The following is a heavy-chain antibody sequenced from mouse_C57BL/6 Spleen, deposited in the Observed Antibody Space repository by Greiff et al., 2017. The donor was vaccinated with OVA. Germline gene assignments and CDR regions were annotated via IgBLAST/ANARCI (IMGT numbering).Heavy chain of an antibody. Sequence: QVQLQQSGAELARPGASVKMSCKASGYTFTSYTMHWVKQRPGQGLEWIGYINPSSGYTKYNQKFKDKATLTADKSSSTAYMQLSSLTSEDSAVYYCARSEDGYFYAMDYWGQGTSVTVSS. CDR1: GYTFTSYT. CDR2: INPSSGYT. J-gene: IGHJ4*01. CDR3: ARSEDGYFYAMDY. D-gene: IGHD2-3*01. V-gene: IGHV1-4*01.